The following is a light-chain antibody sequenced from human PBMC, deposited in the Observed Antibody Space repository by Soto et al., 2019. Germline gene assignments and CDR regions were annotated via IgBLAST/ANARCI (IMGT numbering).Light chain of an antibody. J-gene: IGLJ2*01. CDR1: SSDVGGYNY. CDR2: DVS. V-gene: IGLV2-14*01. CDR3: SSYTSSSTPV. Sequence: QSALTQPVSVSGSPGQSITISCTGTSSDVGGYNYVSWYQQHPGKAPKLMIYDVSNRPSGVSNRFSGSKSDNTASLTISGLQAEDEADYYCSSYTSSSTPVFGGGTKLTVL.